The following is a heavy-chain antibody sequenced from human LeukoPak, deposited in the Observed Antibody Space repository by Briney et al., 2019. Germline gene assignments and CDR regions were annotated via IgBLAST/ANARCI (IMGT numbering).Heavy chain of an antibody. CDR3: AKGDSYGYMDFDY. CDR2: ISYDGSNK. D-gene: IGHD5-18*01. V-gene: IGHV3-30*18. Sequence: GGSLRLSCAASGFTFSSYGMHWVRQAPGKGLEWVAVISYDGSNKYYADSVRGRFTISRDNSKNTLYLQMSSLRAEDTAVYYCAKGDSYGYMDFDYWGQGTLVTVSS. CDR1: GFTFSSYG. J-gene: IGHJ4*02.